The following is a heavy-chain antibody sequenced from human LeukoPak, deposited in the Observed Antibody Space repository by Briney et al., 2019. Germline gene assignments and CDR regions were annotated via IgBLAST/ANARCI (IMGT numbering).Heavy chain of an antibody. J-gene: IGHJ4*02. CDR1: GFTFSSYA. D-gene: IGHD3-3*01. CDR3: AKEGHYDFWSGYRKFDY. Sequence: GGSLRLSCAASGFTFSSYAMSWVRQAPGKGLEWVSGISGSGGSTYYADSVKGRFTISRDNSKNTLYLQMNSLRAEDTAVYYCAKEGHYDFWSGYRKFDYWGQGTLVTVSS. V-gene: IGHV3-23*01. CDR2: ISGSGGST.